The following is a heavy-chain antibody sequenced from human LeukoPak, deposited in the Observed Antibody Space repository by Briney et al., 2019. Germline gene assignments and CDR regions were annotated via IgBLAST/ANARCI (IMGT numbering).Heavy chain of an antibody. CDR1: AGSMSSYY. V-gene: IGHV4-59*01. Sequence: SETLSLTCTVSAGSMSSYYWSWIRQPLGKGLEWIGYIYFSGSTNYNPSLKSRVTISVDTSKNQVSLKLSSVTAADTAVYYCARALTYCSTVSCTYFDYWGQGTLVTVSS. D-gene: IGHD2-15*01. J-gene: IGHJ4*02. CDR3: ARALTYCSTVSCTYFDY. CDR2: IYFSGST.